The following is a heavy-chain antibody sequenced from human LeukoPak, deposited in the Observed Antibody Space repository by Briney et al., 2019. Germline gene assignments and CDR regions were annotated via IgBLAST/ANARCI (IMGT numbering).Heavy chain of an antibody. J-gene: IGHJ6*03. CDR1: GFTFSSNA. Sequence: GGSLRLSCAASGFTFSSNAMYWVRQAPGKGLEWVSGISGSGGSTYYADSVKGRFTISRDNSKITLYLQMNSLRAEDTAVYYCAKVPDFGGGYYYYYMDVWGKGTTVTVSS. CDR2: ISGSGGST. CDR3: AKVPDFGGGYYYYYMDV. V-gene: IGHV3-23*01. D-gene: IGHD2-21*01.